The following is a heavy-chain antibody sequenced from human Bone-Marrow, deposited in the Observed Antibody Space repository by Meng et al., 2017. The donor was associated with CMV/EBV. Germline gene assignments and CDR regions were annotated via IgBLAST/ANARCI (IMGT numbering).Heavy chain of an antibody. J-gene: IGHJ6*02. Sequence: SVKVSCKASGGTFSSYAISWVRQAPGQGLEWMGGIIPIFGTANYAQKFQGRVTITTDESTSTAYMELSSLRSEDTAVYYCARDSALTRVGMDVGGQGTTVIVSS. CDR3: ARDSALTRVGMDV. CDR1: GGTFSSYA. V-gene: IGHV1-69*05. D-gene: IGHD4-17*01. CDR2: IIPIFGTA.